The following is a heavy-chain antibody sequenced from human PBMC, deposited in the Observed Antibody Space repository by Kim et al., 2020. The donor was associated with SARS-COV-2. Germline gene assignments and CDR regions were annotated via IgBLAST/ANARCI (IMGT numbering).Heavy chain of an antibody. CDR3: ARGGRAMRAAAGTGWFDP. CDR1: GGSFSGYY. V-gene: IGHV4-34*01. J-gene: IGHJ5*02. D-gene: IGHD6-13*01. Sequence: SETLSLTCAVYGGSFSGYYWSWIRQPPGKGLEWIGEINHSGSTNYNPPLKSRVTISVDTSKNQFSLKLSSVTAADTAVYYCARGGRAMRAAAGTGWFDPWGQGTLVTVSS. CDR2: INHSGST.